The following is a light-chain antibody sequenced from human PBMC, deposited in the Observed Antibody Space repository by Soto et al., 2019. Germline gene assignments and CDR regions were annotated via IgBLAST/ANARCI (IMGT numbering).Light chain of an antibody. V-gene: IGKV2-28*01. Sequence: DIVMTQSPLSLPVTPGEPASISCRSSQSLLHSNGYNYLDWYLQKPGQSPQLLIYLGSNRASGVTDRFSGSGSGTDFTLKISRVEAEDVGVYYCMQALQTPPPPRTFGGGTKVEIK. CDR3: MQALQTPPPPRT. J-gene: IGKJ4*01. CDR1: QSLLHSNGYNY. CDR2: LGS.